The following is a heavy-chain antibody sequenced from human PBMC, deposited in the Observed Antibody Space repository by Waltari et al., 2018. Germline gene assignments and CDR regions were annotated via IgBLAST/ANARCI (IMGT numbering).Heavy chain of an antibody. Sequence: QVQLVESGGGVVQPGRSLRLSCAASGFTFSSYGMPWVRQAPGKGLEWVAVISYDGSNKYYADSVKGRFTISRDNSKNTLYLQMNSLRAEDTAVYYCAKEEGYGDHSEAFDIWGQGTMVTVSS. V-gene: IGHV3-30*18. J-gene: IGHJ3*02. D-gene: IGHD4-17*01. CDR1: GFTFSSYG. CDR3: AKEEGYGDHSEAFDI. CDR2: ISYDGSNK.